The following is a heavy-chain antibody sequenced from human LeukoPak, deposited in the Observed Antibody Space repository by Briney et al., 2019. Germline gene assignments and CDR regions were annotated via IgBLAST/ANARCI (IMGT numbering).Heavy chain of an antibody. Sequence: GESLKISCKGSGYSFTSYWIGWVRQMPGKGLEWMGIIYPGDSDTRYSPSFQGQVTISADKSISTAYLQWSSLKASDTAMYYCARYYYDSSDRPPRDAFDIWGQGTMVTVSS. J-gene: IGHJ3*02. CDR1: GYSFTSYW. CDR3: ARYYYDSSDRPPRDAFDI. V-gene: IGHV5-51*01. CDR2: IYPGDSDT. D-gene: IGHD3-22*01.